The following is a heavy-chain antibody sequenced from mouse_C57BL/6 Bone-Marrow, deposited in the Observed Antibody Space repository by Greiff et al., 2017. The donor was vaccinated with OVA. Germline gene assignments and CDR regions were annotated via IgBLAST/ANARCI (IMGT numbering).Heavy chain of an antibody. CDR3: TAYGNFDD. CDR2: IDPENGDT. V-gene: IGHV14-4*01. D-gene: IGHD2-1*01. Sequence: VQLKESGAELVRPGASVKLSCTASGFTIKDDYMHWVKQRPEQGLEWIGWIDPENGDTEYASKFQGKATITADTSSNTAYLQLSSLTSEDTAVYYCTAYGNFDDWGKGTTLTVSS. CDR1: GFTIKDDY. J-gene: IGHJ2*01.